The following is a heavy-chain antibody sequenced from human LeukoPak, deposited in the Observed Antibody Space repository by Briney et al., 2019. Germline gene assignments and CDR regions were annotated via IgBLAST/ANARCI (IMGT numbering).Heavy chain of an antibody. V-gene: IGHV3-7*01. CDR1: GFTFSSYW. Sequence: GGSLRLSCAASGFTFSSYWVSWVRQAPGKGLEWVANIKQDGSEKYYVDSVKGRFTISRDNAKNSLYLQMNSLRAEDTAVYYCARDRRRGYYEDYWGQGTLVTVSS. CDR3: ARDRRRGYYEDY. CDR2: IKQDGSEK. J-gene: IGHJ4*02. D-gene: IGHD3-22*01.